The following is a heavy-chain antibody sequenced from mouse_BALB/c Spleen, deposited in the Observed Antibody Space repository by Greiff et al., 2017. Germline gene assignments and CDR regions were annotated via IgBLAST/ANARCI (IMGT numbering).Heavy chain of an antibody. Sequence: QLQQSGAELVRPGTSVKVSCKASGYAFTNYLIEWVKQRPGQGLEWIGVINPGSGGTNYNEKFKGKATLTADKSSSTAYMQLSSLTSDDSAVYFCARSLLLLRYFDVWGAGTTVTVSS. CDR1: GYAFTNYL. J-gene: IGHJ1*01. CDR3: ARSLLLLRYFDV. D-gene: IGHD1-1*01. CDR2: INPGSGGT. V-gene: IGHV1-54*01.